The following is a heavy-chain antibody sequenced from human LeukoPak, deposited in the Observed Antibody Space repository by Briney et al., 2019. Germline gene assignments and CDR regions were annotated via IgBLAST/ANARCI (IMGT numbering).Heavy chain of an antibody. CDR1: GYTFTVYY. CDR2: INPNSGGT. V-gene: IGHV1-2*02. Sequence: GASVTVSCKASGYTFTVYYMHWVRQAPGQGLEWMGWINPNSGGTNYAQKFQGRVTMTRDTSISTAYMELSRLRSDDTAVYYCARGMLSGSYLGFDYWGQGTLVTVSS. J-gene: IGHJ4*02. D-gene: IGHD1-26*01. CDR3: ARGMLSGSYLGFDY.